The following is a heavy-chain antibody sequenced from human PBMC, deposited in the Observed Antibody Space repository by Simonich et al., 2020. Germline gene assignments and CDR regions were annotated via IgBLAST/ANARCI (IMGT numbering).Heavy chain of an antibody. V-gene: IGHV1-18*01. CDR3: ARASRGTWWYYYFDY. J-gene: IGHJ4*02. CDR1: GYTFTSYG. Sequence: QVQLVQSGAEVKKPGASVKVSCKASGYTFTSYGISWVRQAPGKGLEWMGGISDYNGNTNYSKKIQGRVTMPTDTATSTAYMALRSLRSDDTAVYYCARASRGTWWYYYFDYWGQGTLVTVSS. CDR2: ISDYNGNT. D-gene: IGHD2-15*01.